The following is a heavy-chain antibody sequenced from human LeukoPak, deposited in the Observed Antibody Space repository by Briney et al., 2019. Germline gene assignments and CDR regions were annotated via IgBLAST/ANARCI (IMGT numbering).Heavy chain of an antibody. J-gene: IGHJ4*02. CDR1: GGSISSYY. D-gene: IGHD6-19*01. CDR3: ARDAYTSGFRFVDY. Sequence: SETLSLTCTVSGGSISSYYWSWIRQPPGKGLEWNGYISYSGSTNYNPSHKSRVTISIDTSKNQFSLKLNSVTAADTAVYFCARDAYTSGFRFVDYWGPGILVTVSS. CDR2: ISYSGST. V-gene: IGHV4-59*01.